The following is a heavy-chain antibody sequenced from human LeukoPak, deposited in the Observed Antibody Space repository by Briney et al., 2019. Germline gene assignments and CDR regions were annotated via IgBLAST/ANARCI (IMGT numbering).Heavy chain of an antibody. CDR2: ISAYNGNT. J-gene: IGHJ4*02. CDR1: GYTFTSYG. V-gene: IGHV1-18*01. Sequence: ASVKVSCKASGYTFTSYGISWVRQAPGQGLEWMGWISAYNGNTNYAQKLQGRVTMTTDTSTSTAYMELRSLRSDDTAVYYCARVRHYYDSSGYYYLDYWGQGTLVTVSS. CDR3: ARVRHYYDSSGYYYLDY. D-gene: IGHD3-22*01.